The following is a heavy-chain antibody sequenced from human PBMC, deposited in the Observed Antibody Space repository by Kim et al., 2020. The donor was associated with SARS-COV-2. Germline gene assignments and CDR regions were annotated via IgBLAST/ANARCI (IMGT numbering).Heavy chain of an antibody. CDR1: GGSISSSSYY. CDR2: IYYSGST. J-gene: IGHJ3*02. CDR3: ARRVFYICSGGSCYGGVVADDAFDI. D-gene: IGHD2-15*01. Sequence: SETLSLTCTVSGGSISSSSYYWGWIRQPPGKGLEWIGSIYYSGSTYYNPSLKSRVTISVDTSKNQFSLKLSSVTAADTAVYYCARRVFYICSGGSCYGGVVADDAFDIWGQGTMVTVSS. V-gene: IGHV4-39*01.